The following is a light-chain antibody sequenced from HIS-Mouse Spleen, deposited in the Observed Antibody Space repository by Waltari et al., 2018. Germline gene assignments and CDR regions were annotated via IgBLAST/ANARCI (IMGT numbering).Light chain of an antibody. CDR3: YSTDSSGNHRV. CDR1: ALPKKY. CDR2: EDS. J-gene: IGLJ2*01. V-gene: IGLV3-10*01. Sequence: SYELTQPPSVSVSPGQTARITCPGDALPKKYAYWYQQKSGQAPGLVIYEDSKRPSGIPEGFSGSSSGTMATLTISGAQVEDEADYYCYSTDSSGNHRVFSGGTKLTVL.